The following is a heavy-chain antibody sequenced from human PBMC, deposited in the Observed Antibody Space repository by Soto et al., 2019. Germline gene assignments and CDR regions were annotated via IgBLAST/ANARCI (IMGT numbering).Heavy chain of an antibody. Sequence: QVQLMESGGGVVQPGRSLRLSCAASGFTFRSYGMHWVRQAPGKGLEWVAVISYDGRNKYYADSVKGRFTISRDNSKNTLYLQMNSLRAEDTAVYYCARSPYSVSYLAYFDYWGQGTLVTVSS. V-gene: IGHV3-30*03. CDR1: GFTFRSYG. CDR3: ARSPYSVSYLAYFDY. D-gene: IGHD1-26*01. J-gene: IGHJ4*02. CDR2: ISYDGRNK.